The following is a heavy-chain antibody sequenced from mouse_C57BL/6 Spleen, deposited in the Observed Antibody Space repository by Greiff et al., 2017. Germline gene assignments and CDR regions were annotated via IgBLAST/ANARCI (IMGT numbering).Heavy chain of an antibody. CDR1: GYAFSSSW. D-gene: IGHD2-5*01. CDR3: ARRDYSNYGFAY. CDR2: IYPGDGDT. V-gene: IGHV1-82*01. Sequence: QVQLQQSGPELVKPGASVKISCKASGYAFSSSWMNWVKQRPGKGLEWIGRIYPGDGDTNYNGKFKGKATLTADKSSSTAYMQLSSLTSEDSAVYFCARRDYSNYGFAYWGQGTLVTVSA. J-gene: IGHJ3*01.